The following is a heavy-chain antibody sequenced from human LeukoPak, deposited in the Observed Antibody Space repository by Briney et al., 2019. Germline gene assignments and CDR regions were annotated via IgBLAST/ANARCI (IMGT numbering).Heavy chain of an antibody. D-gene: IGHD3-10*01. V-gene: IGHV4-59*01. CDR2: IFDIGSI. Sequence: SETLSLTCTVSGGSISSYYWSWIRQPPGKGLEWIGYIFDIGSINYNPSLKSRVTISVDTSKNQFSLKLSSVTAADTAVYYCARAYYYGSGSYSPPYYFDYWGQGTLVTVSS. J-gene: IGHJ4*02. CDR3: ARAYYYGSGSYSPPYYFDY. CDR1: GGSISSYY.